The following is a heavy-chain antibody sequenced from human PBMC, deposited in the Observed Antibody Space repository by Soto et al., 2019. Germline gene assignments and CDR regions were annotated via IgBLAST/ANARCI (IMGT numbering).Heavy chain of an antibody. D-gene: IGHD3-16*01. CDR2: ISAYNGNT. CDR3: ARGGTPIDY. Sequence: QVQLVQSGAEVKKPGASVKVCCKASGYTFTNFGISWVRQAPGQGLEWMGWISAYNGNTNSAQKFQDRVTMTTDTSTSTAYMELRSLRSDDAAIYYGARGGTPIDYWGQGTLVTVSS. CDR1: GYTFTNFG. V-gene: IGHV1-18*01. J-gene: IGHJ4*02.